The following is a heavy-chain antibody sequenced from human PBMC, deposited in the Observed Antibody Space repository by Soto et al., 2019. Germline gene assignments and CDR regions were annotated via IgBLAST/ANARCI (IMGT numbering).Heavy chain of an antibody. Sequence: PGGSLRLSCAASGFTFSDYYMSWIRQAPGKGLEWLSYISSSGNSIYYADSVKGRFTISRDNAKNSLYLQLNSLRAEDTAVYYCASHGITMLRGIGLWGQGTLVTVSS. CDR1: GFTFSDYY. V-gene: IGHV3-11*01. CDR3: ASHGITMLRGIGL. CDR2: ISSSGNSI. D-gene: IGHD3-10*01. J-gene: IGHJ4*02.